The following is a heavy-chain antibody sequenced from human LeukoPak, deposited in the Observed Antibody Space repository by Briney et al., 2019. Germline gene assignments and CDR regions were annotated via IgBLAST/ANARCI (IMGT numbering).Heavy chain of an antibody. D-gene: IGHD4-17*01. CDR1: GYTFTGYY. Sequence: ASVKVSCKASGYTFTGYYMHWVRQAPGQGLEWMGWINPDSGDTNYAQTFQGRVTVTRDTSIRTVYLELSRLRSDDTAVYYCARDPSTVTTRHLDYRGQGTLVTVPS. V-gene: IGHV1-2*02. CDR3: ARDPSTVTTRHLDY. J-gene: IGHJ4*02. CDR2: INPDSGDT.